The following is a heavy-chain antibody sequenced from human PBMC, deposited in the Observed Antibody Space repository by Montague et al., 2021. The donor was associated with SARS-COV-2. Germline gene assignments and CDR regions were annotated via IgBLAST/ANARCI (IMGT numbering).Heavy chain of an antibody. CDR2: IYYSGST. CDR3: ARDGYNAHQNYWYFDL. CDR1: GGSISTYY. Sequence: SETLSLTCTVSGGSISTYYWSWIRQPPGKGLEWIGYIYYSGSTNYSPSLKSRVTISVDTSKNQFSLKLSSVTAADTAVYYCARDGYNAHQNYWYFDLWGRGTQVTVSS. V-gene: IGHV4-59*12. D-gene: IGHD5-24*01. J-gene: IGHJ2*01.